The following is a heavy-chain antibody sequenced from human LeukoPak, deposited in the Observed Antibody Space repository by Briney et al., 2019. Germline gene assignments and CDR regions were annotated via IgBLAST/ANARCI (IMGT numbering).Heavy chain of an antibody. CDR1: GFTFSSYG. J-gene: IGHJ1*01. CDR2: ISYDGSNK. Sequence: GGSLLLSCEASGFTFSSYGMHWVRPAPGKGLEWVAVISYDGSNKFYADSEKGRFTISRDNSKKTLYLQMNSLRVEDTAVYYCARGDGYNDAEYLQHWGQGTLVTVS. D-gene: IGHD5-24*01. CDR3: ARGDGYNDAEYLQH. V-gene: IGHV3-30*03.